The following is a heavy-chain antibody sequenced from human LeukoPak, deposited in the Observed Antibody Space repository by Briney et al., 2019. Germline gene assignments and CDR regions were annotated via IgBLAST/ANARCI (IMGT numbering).Heavy chain of an antibody. Sequence: ASVKVSCKASGYTFTSTGINWVRQAPGQGLEWMAWISPYNGNTKYARKFQGRVTITADESTSTAYMELSSLRSEDTAVYYCARPEAPYYYYYMDVWGKGTTVTISS. CDR1: GYTFTSTG. CDR2: ISPYNGNT. J-gene: IGHJ6*03. V-gene: IGHV1-18*01. CDR3: ARPEAPYYYYYMDV.